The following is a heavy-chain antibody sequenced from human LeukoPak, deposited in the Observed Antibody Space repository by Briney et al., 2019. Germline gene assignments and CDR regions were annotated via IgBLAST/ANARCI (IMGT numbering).Heavy chain of an antibody. D-gene: IGHD2-15*01. CDR1: GGSISSYY. CDR2: IYYSGST. J-gene: IGHJ4*02. Sequence: SETLSLTCTVSGGSISSYYWSWIRQPPGKGLEWIGYIYYSGSTNYNPSLKSRVTISVDTSKNQFSLKLSSVTAADTAVYYCASPYCSGGSCSRYFDYWGQGTLVTVSS. V-gene: IGHV4-59*12. CDR3: ASPYCSGGSCSRYFDY.